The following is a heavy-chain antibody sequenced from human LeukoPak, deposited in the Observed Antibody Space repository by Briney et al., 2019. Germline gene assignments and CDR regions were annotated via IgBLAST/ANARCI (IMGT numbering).Heavy chain of an antibody. D-gene: IGHD1-26*01. Sequence: SETLSLTCTVSGGSISSSGYYWGWIRQPPGKGLEGIGSIYYSGSTYYNPSLKSRVTTSVDTSKNQFSLKLSSVTAAETAVYYCARHRAVSVVGNFYFDYWGQGTLVTVSS. J-gene: IGHJ4*02. CDR1: GGSISSSGYY. V-gene: IGHV4-39*01. CDR2: IYYSGST. CDR3: ARHRAVSVVGNFYFDY.